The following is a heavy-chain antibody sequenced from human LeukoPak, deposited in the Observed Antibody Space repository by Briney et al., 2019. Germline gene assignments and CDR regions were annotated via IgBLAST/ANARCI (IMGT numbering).Heavy chain of an antibody. CDR1: GFTFSNAC. J-gene: IGHJ4*02. CDR2: IKSKTDGGTT. Sequence: PGGSLRLSCAASGFTFSNACMSWVRQAPGKGLEWVGRIKSKTDGGTTDYAATVKGRFTISRDDSKDTLYLQMNSLKTEDTAVYYCTTPGYDSSGYPDWGQGTLVTVSS. V-gene: IGHV3-15*01. CDR3: TTPGYDSSGYPD. D-gene: IGHD3-22*01.